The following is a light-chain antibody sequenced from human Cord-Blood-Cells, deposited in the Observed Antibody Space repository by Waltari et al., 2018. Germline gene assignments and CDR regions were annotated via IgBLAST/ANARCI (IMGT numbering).Light chain of an antibody. CDR2: DAS. Sequence: DIQITQSPSSLSASVGDRVTITCQAIQDISNYLNWYQQKPGKAPKLLIYDASNLETGVPSRFSGSAYGTDLTFTISSLQPEDITTYYCQQYDKLPYSFGKGTNLEI. V-gene: IGKV1-33*01. J-gene: IGKJ2*03. CDR1: QDISNY. CDR3: QQYDKLPYS.